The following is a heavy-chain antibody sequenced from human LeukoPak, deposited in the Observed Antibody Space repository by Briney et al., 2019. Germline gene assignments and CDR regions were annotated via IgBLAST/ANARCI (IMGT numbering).Heavy chain of an antibody. Sequence: GESLKISCRGSGYRFYSYYIGWVRQMPGKGLEWVASIYSGDSDTRYSPSFQGHVTISADESISTAYLQWSSLKASDTAMYYCARHRSGCHDTPFENWGQGTLVTVPS. CDR1: GYRFYSYY. CDR2: IYSGDSDT. J-gene: IGHJ4*02. D-gene: IGHD3-9*01. V-gene: IGHV5-51*01. CDR3: ARHRSGCHDTPFEN.